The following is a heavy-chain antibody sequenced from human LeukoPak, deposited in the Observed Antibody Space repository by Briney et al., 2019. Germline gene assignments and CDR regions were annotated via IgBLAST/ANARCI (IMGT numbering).Heavy chain of an antibody. V-gene: IGHV1-18*01. D-gene: IGHD3-3*01. CDR1: GGTFSSYG. J-gene: IGHJ5*02. CDR2: ISAYNGNT. Sequence: AASVKVSCKASGGTFSSYGISWVRQAPGQGLEWMGWISAYNGNTNYAQKLQGRVTMTTDTSTSTAYMELRSLRSDDTAVYYCARDSSLTIFGVVENWFDPWGQGTLVTVSS. CDR3: ARDSSLTIFGVVENWFDP.